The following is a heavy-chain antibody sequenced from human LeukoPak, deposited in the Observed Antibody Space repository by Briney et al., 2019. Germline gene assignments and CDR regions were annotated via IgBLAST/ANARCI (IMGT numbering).Heavy chain of an antibody. J-gene: IGHJ6*02. CDR3: ARDNIHDFGHYGMDV. D-gene: IGHD4-17*01. CDR2: IYYSGST. V-gene: IGHV4-31*03. CDR1: GGSISSGGYY. Sequence: SQTLSLTCTVSGGSISSGGYYWSWIRQHPGQGLEWIGYIYYSGSTYYNPSLKSRVTISVDTSKNQFSLKLSSVTAAATALYYCARDNIHDFGHYGMDVWGQGTTVTVSS.